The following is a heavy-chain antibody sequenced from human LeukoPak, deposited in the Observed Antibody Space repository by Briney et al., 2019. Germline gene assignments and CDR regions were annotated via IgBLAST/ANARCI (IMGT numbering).Heavy chain of an antibody. J-gene: IGHJ5*02. Sequence: GESLRISCQGSGYTFTSYWITWVRQMPGKGLEWMGRIDPRDSFTNYSPSFQGHVTISTDKSITTAYLQWSSLKASDTAMYYCARVPSRELPWFDPWGQGTLVTVSS. CDR2: IDPRDSFT. D-gene: IGHD1-26*01. CDR3: ARVPSRELPWFDP. CDR1: GYTFTSYW. V-gene: IGHV5-10-1*01.